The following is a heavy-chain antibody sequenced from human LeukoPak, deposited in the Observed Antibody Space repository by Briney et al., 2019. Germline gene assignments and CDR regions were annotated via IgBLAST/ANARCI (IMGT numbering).Heavy chain of an antibody. V-gene: IGHV4-39*01. CDR2: IYYSGST. D-gene: IGHD3-16*01. CDR3: ARRGDDDY. J-gene: IGHJ4*02. CDR1: GGSISSSSYY. Sequence: PSETLSLTCTVSGGSISSSSYYWGWIRQPPGKGLEWIGSIYYSGSTYYNPSLKSRVTISVDTSNNQFSLKLSSVTAADTAVYYCARRGDDDYWGQGTLVTVSS.